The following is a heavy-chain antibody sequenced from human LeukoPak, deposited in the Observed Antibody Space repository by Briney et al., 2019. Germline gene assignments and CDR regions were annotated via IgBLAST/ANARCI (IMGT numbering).Heavy chain of an antibody. J-gene: IGHJ3*02. CDR1: GFTVSSNY. V-gene: IGHV3-53*01. CDR2: IYSGGST. CDR3: AREGSAPVEGAFDI. D-gene: IGHD1-26*01. Sequence: GGSLRLSCAASGFTVSSNYMSWVRRAPGKGLEWVSVIYSGGSTYYADSVKGRFTISRDNSKNTLYLQMNSLRAEDTAVYYCAREGSAPVEGAFDIWGQGTMVTVSS.